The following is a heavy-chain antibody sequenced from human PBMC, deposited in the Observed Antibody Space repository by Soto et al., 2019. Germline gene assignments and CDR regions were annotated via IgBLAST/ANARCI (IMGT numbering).Heavy chain of an antibody. CDR1: GFTFSRYW. CDR2: IKPDGSQK. J-gene: IGHJ3*02. CDR3: ARGDYYDISGPFSDAFDI. D-gene: IGHD3-22*01. Sequence: PGGSLRLSCAASGFTFSRYWMSWVRQAPGKGLEWVANIKPDGSQKWYVDSVKGRFTISRDNAKSSLSLQMDSLRAEDTAVYYCARGDYYDISGPFSDAFDIWGQGTMVTVSS. V-gene: IGHV3-7*04.